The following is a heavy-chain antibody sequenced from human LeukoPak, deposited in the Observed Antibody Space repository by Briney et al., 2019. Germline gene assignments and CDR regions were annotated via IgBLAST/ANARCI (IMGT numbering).Heavy chain of an antibody. CDR2: ISSSSSYT. J-gene: IGHJ3*02. V-gene: IGHV3-11*06. Sequence: LSLTCTVSGGSISTYYWSWIRQAPGKGLEWVSYISSSSSYTNYADSVKGRFTISRDNAKNSLYLQMNSLRAEDTAVYYCARDSSWYMVAFDIWGQGTMVTVSS. D-gene: IGHD6-13*01. CDR1: GGSISTYY. CDR3: ARDSSWYMVAFDI.